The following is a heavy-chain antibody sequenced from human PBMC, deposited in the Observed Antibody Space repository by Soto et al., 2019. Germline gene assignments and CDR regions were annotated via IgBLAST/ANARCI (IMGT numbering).Heavy chain of an antibody. Sequence: QVQLVQSGAEVKKPGSSVKVSCKASGGTFSSYAISWVRQAPGQGLEWMGGIIPIFGTANYAQKFQGRGTITADEYTSTAYMELSSLRSEDTAVYYCAREGGSGNYRYYAMDVWGQGTTVTVSS. D-gene: IGHD3-10*01. V-gene: IGHV1-69*12. CDR1: GGTFSSYA. J-gene: IGHJ6*02. CDR2: IIPIFGTA. CDR3: AREGGSGNYRYYAMDV.